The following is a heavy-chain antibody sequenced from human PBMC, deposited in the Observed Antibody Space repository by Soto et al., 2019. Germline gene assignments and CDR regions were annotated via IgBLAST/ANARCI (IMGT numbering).Heavy chain of an antibody. Sequence: SETLSLTCTVSGGSISSSSYYWGWILQPPGKGLEWIGSIYYSGSTYYNPSLKSRVTISVDTSKNQFSLKLSSVTAADTAVYYCARRQLMVRGVIITGWYFDLWGRGTLVTVSS. CDR3: ARRQLMVRGVIITGWYFDL. CDR1: GGSISSSSYY. J-gene: IGHJ2*01. CDR2: IYYSGST. V-gene: IGHV4-39*01. D-gene: IGHD3-10*01.